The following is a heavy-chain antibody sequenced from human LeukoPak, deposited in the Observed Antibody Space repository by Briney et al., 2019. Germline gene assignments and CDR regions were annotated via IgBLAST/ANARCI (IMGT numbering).Heavy chain of an antibody. D-gene: IGHD2-21*01. CDR2: IYYSGST. V-gene: IGHV4-30-4*01. CDR1: GGSISSGDYY. CDR3: ARGIAEFDS. Sequence: SETLSLTCTVSGGSISSGDYYWRWIRQPPGKGLEWIGYIYYSGSTYYNPSLKSRLTISVDTSKNQFSLKLSSVTAADTAVYYCARGIAEFDSWGQGTLVTVSS. J-gene: IGHJ4*02.